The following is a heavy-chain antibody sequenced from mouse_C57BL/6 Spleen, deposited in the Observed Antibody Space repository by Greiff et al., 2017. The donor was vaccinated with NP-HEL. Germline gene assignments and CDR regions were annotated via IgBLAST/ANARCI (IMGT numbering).Heavy chain of an antibody. V-gene: IGHV1-4*01. Sequence: QVQLQQSGAELARPGASVKMSCKASGYTFTSYTMHWVKQRPGQGLEWIGYINPSSGYTKYNQKFKDKATLTADKSSSTAYMQLSSLTSDDSAVYYCARSESNSFAYWGQGTLVTVSA. CDR3: ARSESNSFAY. J-gene: IGHJ3*01. D-gene: IGHD2-5*01. CDR2: INPSSGYT. CDR1: GYTFTSYT.